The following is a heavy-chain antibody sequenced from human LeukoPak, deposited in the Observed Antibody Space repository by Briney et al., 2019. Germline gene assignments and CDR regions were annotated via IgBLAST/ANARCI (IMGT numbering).Heavy chain of an antibody. V-gene: IGHV1-3*01. D-gene: IGHD2-2*01. J-gene: IGHJ4*02. Sequence: ASVKVSCKASGYTFTNYALHWVRQAPGQRVEWMGWINAGNGDTKYSQKFQGRVTITRDTSANTAYMELSSLRSEGTAVYHCARGYCSSTSCQYYFDYWGQGTLVTVSS. CDR1: GYTFTNYA. CDR2: INAGNGDT. CDR3: ARGYCSSTSCQYYFDY.